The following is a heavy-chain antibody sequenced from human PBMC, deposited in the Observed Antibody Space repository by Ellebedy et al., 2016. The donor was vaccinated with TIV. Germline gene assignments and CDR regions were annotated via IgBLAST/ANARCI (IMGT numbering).Heavy chain of an antibody. CDR3: AVLVGARTYYYYGMDV. CDR2: IVVVSGNT. V-gene: IGHV1-58*01. J-gene: IGHJ6*02. D-gene: IGHD1-26*01. Sequence: AASVKVSCKASGFTFTSSAVQWVRQARGQRLEWIGWIVVVSGNTNYAQKFQERVTITRDMSTSTAYMELSSLRSEDTAVYYCAVLVGARTYYYYGMDVWGQGTTVTVSS. CDR1: GFTFTSSA.